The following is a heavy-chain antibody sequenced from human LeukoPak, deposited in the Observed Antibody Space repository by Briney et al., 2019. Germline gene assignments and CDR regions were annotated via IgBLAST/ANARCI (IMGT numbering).Heavy chain of an antibody. CDR2: ISAYNGNT. D-gene: IGHD5-12*01. CDR1: GYTFTSYG. CDR3: AREGRGYSGYDRGFDAFDI. J-gene: IGHJ3*02. V-gene: IGHV1-18*01. Sequence: ASAKVSCKASGYTFTSYGISSVRQAPGQGLECMGWISAYNGNTNYAQKLQGRVTMTTDTSTSTAYMELRSLRSDDTAVYYCAREGRGYSGYDRGFDAFDIWGQGTMVTVSS.